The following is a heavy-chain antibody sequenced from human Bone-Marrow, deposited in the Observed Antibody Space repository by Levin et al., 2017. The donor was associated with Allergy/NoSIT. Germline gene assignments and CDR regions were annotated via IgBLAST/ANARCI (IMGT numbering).Heavy chain of an antibody. Sequence: SSETLSLPFPFSFSSLFLSSSSFFFLLLPPGKGLEWIASIYYSGSTYYNPSLQNRVTISMDTSRNQFSLKLSSVTATDTAVYYCARHVKGGDYSGGFYIRYFGDWGQGTLVTVSS. CDR2: IYYSGST. D-gene: IGHD2-21*01. CDR1: FSSLFLSSSS. V-gene: IGHV4-39*01. J-gene: IGHJ4*02. CDR3: ARHVKGGDYSGGFYIRYFGD.